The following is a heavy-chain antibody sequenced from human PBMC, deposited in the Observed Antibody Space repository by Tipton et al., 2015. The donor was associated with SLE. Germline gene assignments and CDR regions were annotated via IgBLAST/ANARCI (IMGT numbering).Heavy chain of an antibody. CDR2: IRSKAYGGTT. V-gene: IGHV3-49*04. D-gene: IGHD2-15*01. J-gene: IGHJ4*02. Sequence: SLRLSCTASGFTFGDYAMSWVRQAPGKGLEWVGFIRSKAYGGTTEYAASVKGRFTISRDDSKSIAYLQMNSLKTEDTAVYYCTRDQYCSGGSCYFDYWGQGPLVTVSS. CDR3: TRDQYCSGGSCYFDY. CDR1: GFTFGDYA.